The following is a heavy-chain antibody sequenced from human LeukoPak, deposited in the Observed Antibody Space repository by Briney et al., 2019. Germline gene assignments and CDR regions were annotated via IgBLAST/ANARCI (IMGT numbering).Heavy chain of an antibody. J-gene: IGHJ4*02. V-gene: IGHV3-30*02. CDR3: AKADSGTYYGLGDYFDY. D-gene: IGHD1-26*01. CDR2: IRYDGSDK. Sequence: GGSLRLSCAASGFTFSSYGMHWVRQAPGKGVRWVAFIRYDGSDKYYGDSVKGRFTISRDNSMNTLYLQMNSLGAEDTAVYYCAKADSGTYYGLGDYFDYWGQGTLVTVSS. CDR1: GFTFSSYG.